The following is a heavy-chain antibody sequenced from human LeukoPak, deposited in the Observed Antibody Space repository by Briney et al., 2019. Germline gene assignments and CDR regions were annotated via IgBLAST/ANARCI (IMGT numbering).Heavy chain of an antibody. CDR1: GGSFSGYY. CDR2: INHSGST. D-gene: IGHD6-13*01. J-gene: IGHJ4*02. Sequence: SETLSLTCAVYGGSFSGYYWGWIRQPPGKGLEWIGEINHSGSTNYNPSLKSRVTISVDTSKNQFSLKLSSVTAADTAVYYCARGSAAAGTRRWYFDYWGQGTLVTVSS. CDR3: ARGSAAAGTRRWYFDY. V-gene: IGHV4-34*01.